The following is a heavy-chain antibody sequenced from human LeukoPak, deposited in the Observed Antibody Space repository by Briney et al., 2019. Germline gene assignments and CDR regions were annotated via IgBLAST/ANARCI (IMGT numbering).Heavy chain of an antibody. J-gene: IGHJ6*02. V-gene: IGHV3-15*01. CDR3: TIPSETPRGYCSGDNCYSGHDYYYYGMDV. CDR1: GFTFSNAW. CDR2: IKSKTDSGTT. Sequence: GGSLRLSCAASGFTFSNAWMNWVRQAPGKGLDWVGLIKSKTDSGTTDYAAPVKGRFTISRDNSKNTLYLQMNSLKTEDTAVYYCTIPSETPRGYCSGDNCYSGHDYYYYGMDVWGQGTTVTVSS. D-gene: IGHD2-15*01.